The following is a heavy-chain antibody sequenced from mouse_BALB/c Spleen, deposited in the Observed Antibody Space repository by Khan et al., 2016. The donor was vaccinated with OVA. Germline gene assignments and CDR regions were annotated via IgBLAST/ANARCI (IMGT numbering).Heavy chain of an antibody. CDR1: GYTFTSYW. Sequence: QVQLQQPGAELVKPGAPVKLSCKASGYTFTSYWMNWVKQRPGRGLEWIGRIDPSDSETHYNQKFKDKATLTVDKSSSTAYIQLSSLTSEDSAVYYCARDQYGNYFYAMDYGGQGTSVTVSS. V-gene: IGHV1-69*02. CDR2: IDPSDSET. J-gene: IGHJ4*01. CDR3: ARDQYGNYFYAMDY. D-gene: IGHD2-10*02.